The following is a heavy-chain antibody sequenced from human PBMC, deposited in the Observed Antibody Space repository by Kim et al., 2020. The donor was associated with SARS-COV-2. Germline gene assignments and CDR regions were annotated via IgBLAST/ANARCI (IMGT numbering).Heavy chain of an antibody. CDR1: GFTLSDYH. Sequence: GGSLRLSCVVSGFTLSDYHMSWIRQAPGKGLEWVSYISSLGHTIYYADSVKGRFTISRDNAKNSLYLQMNSLRAEDTAVYYCAREHCSGGSCYPHDAFDIWAKGQWSPSLQ. D-gene: IGHD2-15*01. CDR2: ISSLGHTI. CDR3: AREHCSGGSCYPHDAFDI. J-gene: IGHJ3*02. V-gene: IGHV3-11*01.